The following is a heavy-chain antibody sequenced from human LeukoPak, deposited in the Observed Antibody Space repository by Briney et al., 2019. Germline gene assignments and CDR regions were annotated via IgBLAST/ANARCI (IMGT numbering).Heavy chain of an antibody. J-gene: IGHJ4*02. D-gene: IGHD5-18*01. CDR3: ARGKITRGYSYANFDY. Sequence: SETLSLTCTVSDGSIRSSGYFWGWIRQPPGKGLEWNGYIYYSGSTNYNPSLKSRVTISVDTSKNQFSLKLSSVTAADTAVYYCARGKITRGYSYANFDYWGQGTLVTVSS. CDR2: IYYSGST. CDR1: DGSIRSSGYF. V-gene: IGHV4-61*08.